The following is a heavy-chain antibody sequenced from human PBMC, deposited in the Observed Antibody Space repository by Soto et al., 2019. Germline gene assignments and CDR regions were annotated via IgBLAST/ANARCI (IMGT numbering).Heavy chain of an antibody. Sequence: GASVKVSCKASGYTFTSYDINWVRQATGQGLEWMGWMNPNSGNTGYAQKFQGRVTMTRNTSISTAYMELSSLRSEDTAVYYCASPDPLLWFGELLGPYFDYWGQGTLVTVS. CDR3: ASPDPLLWFGELLGPYFDY. V-gene: IGHV1-8*01. J-gene: IGHJ4*02. D-gene: IGHD3-10*01. CDR1: GYTFTSYD. CDR2: MNPNSGNT.